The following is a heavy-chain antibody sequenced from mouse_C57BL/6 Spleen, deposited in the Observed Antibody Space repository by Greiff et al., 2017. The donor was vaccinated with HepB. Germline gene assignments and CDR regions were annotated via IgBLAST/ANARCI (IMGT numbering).Heavy chain of an antibody. CDR1: GYTFTSYG. V-gene: IGHV1-81*01. J-gene: IGHJ3*01. D-gene: IGHD1-2*01. CDR2: IYPRSGNT. Sequence: VQLVESGAELARPGASVKLSCKASGYTFTSYGISWVKQRTGQGLEWIGEIYPRSGNTYYNEKFKGKATLTADKSSSTAYMELRSLTSEDAAVYFCAREGITTAPFAYWGQGTLVTVSA. CDR3: AREGITTAPFAY.